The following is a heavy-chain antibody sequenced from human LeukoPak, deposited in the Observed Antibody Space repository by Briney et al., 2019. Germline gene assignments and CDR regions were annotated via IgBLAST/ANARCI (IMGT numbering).Heavy chain of an antibody. CDR1: GYSFTSYG. V-gene: IGHV1-18*01. CDR3: ARDFLIAVAGTLGDY. Sequence: ASVKVSCKASGYSFTSYGFNWVRQAPGQGLEWMGWMSAYNGKTNYAHSLQGRVTMTTDTSTSTAYMELRSLRSDDTAVYYCARDFLIAVAGTLGDYWGQGTLVTVSS. D-gene: IGHD6-19*01. CDR2: MSAYNGKT. J-gene: IGHJ4*02.